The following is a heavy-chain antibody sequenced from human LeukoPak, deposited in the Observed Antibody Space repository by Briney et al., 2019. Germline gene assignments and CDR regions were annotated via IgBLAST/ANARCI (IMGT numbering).Heavy chain of an antibody. D-gene: IGHD3-10*01. V-gene: IGHV3-23*01. J-gene: IGHJ6*02. CDR1: GFTFSSYA. Sequence: GGSLRLSCAASGFTFSSYAMSWVRQAPGKGLEWVSAISGSGGSTYYADSVKGRFTISRDNSKNTLCLQMNSLRAEDTAVYYCAKVPGVRGYYYYGMDVWGQGTTVTVSS. CDR2: ISGSGGST. CDR3: AKVPGVRGYYYYGMDV.